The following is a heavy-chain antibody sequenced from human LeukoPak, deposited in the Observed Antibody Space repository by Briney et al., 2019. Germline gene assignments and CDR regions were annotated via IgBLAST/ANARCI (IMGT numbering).Heavy chain of an antibody. CDR2: ISYDGSNK. V-gene: IGHV3-30*18. CDR3: AKDFLIGPGGNWFDP. J-gene: IGHJ5*02. CDR1: GFTFSSYG. D-gene: IGHD3-9*01. Sequence: GGSLRLSCAASGFTFSSYGMHWVRQAPGKGLEWVAVISYDGSNKYYADSVKGRFTISRDNSKNTLYLQMNSLRAEDTAVYYCAKDFLIGPGGNWFDPWGQGTLVTVSS.